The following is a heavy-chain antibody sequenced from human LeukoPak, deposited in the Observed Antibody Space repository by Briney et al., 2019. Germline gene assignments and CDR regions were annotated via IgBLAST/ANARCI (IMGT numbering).Heavy chain of an antibody. Sequence: SETLSLTCAVSDYSISSAYYWGWIRQPPGKGLEWIGSIYHSGSTDYNPSLKSRATISVDTSKNQFSLKLRSVTAADTAVYYCARDQAYCGGDCYFDFWGQGTLVTVSS. CDR3: ARDQAYCGGDCYFDF. CDR2: IYHSGST. D-gene: IGHD2-21*02. J-gene: IGHJ4*02. V-gene: IGHV4-38-2*02. CDR1: DYSISSAYY.